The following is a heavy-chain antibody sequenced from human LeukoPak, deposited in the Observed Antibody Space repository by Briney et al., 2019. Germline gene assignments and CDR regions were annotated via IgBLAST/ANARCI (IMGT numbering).Heavy chain of an antibody. D-gene: IGHD3-22*01. CDR2: IWHDGSKK. CDR3: RNYYDSSGYYEDFQH. V-gene: IGHV3-33*01. J-gene: IGHJ1*01. Sequence: GRSLRLSCAASGFTFSSYGMHWVRQAPGKGLEWVAVIWHDGSKKYYADFVKGRFTISRDNSKNTLYLQMNSLRAEDTAVYYCRNYYDSSGYYEDFQHWGQGTLVTVSS. CDR1: GFTFSSYG.